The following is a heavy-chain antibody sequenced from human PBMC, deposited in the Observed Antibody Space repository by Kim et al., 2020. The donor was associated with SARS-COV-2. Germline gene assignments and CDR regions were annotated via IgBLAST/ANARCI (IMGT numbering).Heavy chain of an antibody. D-gene: IGHD5-18*01. V-gene: IGHV5-51*01. Sequence: GESLKISCKGSGYSFTSYWIGWVRQMPGKGLEWMGIIYPGDSDTRYSPSFQGQVTISADKSISTAYLQWSSLKASDTAMYYCARRLAYSYGNDAFDIWGQGTMVTVSS. J-gene: IGHJ3*02. CDR2: IYPGDSDT. CDR3: ARRLAYSYGNDAFDI. CDR1: GYSFTSYW.